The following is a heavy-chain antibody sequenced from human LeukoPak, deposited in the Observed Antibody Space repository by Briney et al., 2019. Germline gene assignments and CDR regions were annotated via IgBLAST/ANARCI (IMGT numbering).Heavy chain of an antibody. CDR2: IKEDGTET. V-gene: IGHV3-7*03. Sequence: GGSLRLSCAASGFIFSSYSMSWVRLAPGKGLEWVANIKEDGTETYYVDSVKGRFTISRDNAKNSLYLQMNSLRVEDTAVYYCAKEGRSLQTYWGQGTLVTVSS. CDR1: GFIFSSYS. CDR3: AKEGRSLQTY. J-gene: IGHJ4*02. D-gene: IGHD5-24*01.